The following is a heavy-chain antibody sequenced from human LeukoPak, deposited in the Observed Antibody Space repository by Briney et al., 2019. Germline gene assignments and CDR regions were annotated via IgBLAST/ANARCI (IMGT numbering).Heavy chain of an antibody. CDR3: TAYCGGDCYPENWYFDL. D-gene: IGHD2-21*01. V-gene: IGHV4-59*01. CDR2: IYYSGST. CDR1: GGSISSYY. J-gene: IGHJ2*01. Sequence: SETLSLTCTVSGGSISSYYWSWIRQPPGKGLEWIGCIYYSGSTNYNPSLKSRVTISVDTSKNQFSLKLSSVTAADTAVYYCTAYCGGDCYPENWYFDLWGRGTLVTVSS.